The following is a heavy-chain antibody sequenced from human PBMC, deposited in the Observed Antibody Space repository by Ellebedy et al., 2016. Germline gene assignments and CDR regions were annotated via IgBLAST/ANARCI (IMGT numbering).Heavy chain of an antibody. D-gene: IGHD1-14*01. CDR1: GGTFSSYA. J-gene: IGHJ5*02. CDR2: IIPIFGTA. CDR3: AREYKGAAPFDP. Sequence: SVKVSXKASGGTFSSYAISWVRQTPGQGLEWMGGIIPIFGTANYAQKFQGRVTITADESTSTAFMELSSLRSEDTAVYYCAREYKGAAPFDPWGQGTLVTVSS. V-gene: IGHV1-69*13.